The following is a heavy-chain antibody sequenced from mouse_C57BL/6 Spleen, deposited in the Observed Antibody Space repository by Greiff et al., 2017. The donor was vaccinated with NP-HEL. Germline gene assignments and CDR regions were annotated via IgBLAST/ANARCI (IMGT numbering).Heavy chain of an antibody. V-gene: IGHV10-1*01. J-gene: IGHJ3*01. CDR3: VRHEGTGGFAY. CDR2: IRSKSNNYAT. CDR1: GFSFNTYA. D-gene: IGHD4-1*01. Sequence: DVHLVESGGGLVQPKGSLKLSCAASGFSFNTYAMNWVRQAPGKGLEWVARIRSKSNNYATYYADSVKDRFTISRDDSESMLYLQMNNLKTEDTAMYYCVRHEGTGGFAYWGQGTLVTVSA.